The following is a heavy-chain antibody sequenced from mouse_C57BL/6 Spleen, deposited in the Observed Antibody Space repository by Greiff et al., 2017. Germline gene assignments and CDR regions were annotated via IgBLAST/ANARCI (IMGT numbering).Heavy chain of an antibody. CDR3: ARRDYDAWFAY. CDR2: ISSGGSYT. V-gene: IGHV5-6*01. CDR1: GFTFSSYG. D-gene: IGHD2-4*01. J-gene: IGHJ3*01. Sequence: EVQVVDSGGDLVKPGGSLKLSCAASGFTFSSYGMSWVRQTPDKRLEWVATISSGGSYTYYPDSVKGRFTISRDNAKNTLYLQMSSLKSEDTAMYYCARRDYDAWFAYWGQGTLVTVSA.